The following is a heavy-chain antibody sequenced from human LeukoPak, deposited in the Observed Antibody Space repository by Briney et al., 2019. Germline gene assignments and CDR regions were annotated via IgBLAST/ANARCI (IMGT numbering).Heavy chain of an antibody. J-gene: IGHJ4*02. D-gene: IGHD3-10*01. CDR2: IGGSGGSI. CDR1: GFTFSSYG. CDR3: AKVRDSSGSYYTLNYYFDY. V-gene: IGHV3-23*01. Sequence: GGSLRLSCAASGFTFSSYGMSWVRQAPGKGLEWVSVIGGSGGSIYYADSVKGRFTISRDNSKNTLYLQMNSLRAEDTAVYYCAKVRDSSGSYYTLNYYFDYWGQGTLVTVSS.